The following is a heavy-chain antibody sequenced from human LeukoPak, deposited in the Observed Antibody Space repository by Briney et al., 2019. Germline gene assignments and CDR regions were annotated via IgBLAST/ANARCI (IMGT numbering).Heavy chain of an antibody. V-gene: IGHV4-59*01. D-gene: IGHD3-3*01. CDR1: GGSLSSYY. J-gene: IGHJ4*02. CDR3: ARSHSPRSSDFFDY. Sequence: SETLSLTCTVSGGSLSSYYWSWIRQPPGKGLEWIGYIYYSGSTNYNPSLKSRVTISVDTSKNQFSLKLSSVTAADTAVYYCARSHSPRSSDFFDYWGQGTLVTVSS. CDR2: IYYSGST.